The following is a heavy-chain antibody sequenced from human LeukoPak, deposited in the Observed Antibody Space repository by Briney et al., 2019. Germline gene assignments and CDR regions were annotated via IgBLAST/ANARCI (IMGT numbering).Heavy chain of an antibody. J-gene: IGHJ4*02. CDR3: ARPYTTVLDFDH. V-gene: IGHV1-3*01. Sequence: ASVKVSCKASGYTFTRYPMHWVRQAPGQRLEWMGWINAGNGNTEYSQKFQGRVTITRDTSANTVYMELSSLTSEDTAVYYCARPYTTVLDFDHWGQGTLVTVSS. D-gene: IGHD1-1*01. CDR1: GYTFTRYP. CDR2: INAGNGNT.